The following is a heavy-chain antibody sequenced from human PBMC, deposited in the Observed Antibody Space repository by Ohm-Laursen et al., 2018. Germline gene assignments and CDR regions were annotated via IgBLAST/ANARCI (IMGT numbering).Heavy chain of an antibody. CDR2: ISGSGGST. J-gene: IGHJ3*02. D-gene: IGHD3-16*02. CDR1: GFTFSSYA. Sequence: SLRLSCAASGFTFSSYAMSWVRQAPGKGLEWVSAISGSGGSTYYADSVKGRFTISRDNSKNTLYLQMNSLRAEDTAVYYCAKVGDYVWGSYRNAFDIWGQGTMVTVSS. CDR3: AKVGDYVWGSYRNAFDI. V-gene: IGHV3-23*01.